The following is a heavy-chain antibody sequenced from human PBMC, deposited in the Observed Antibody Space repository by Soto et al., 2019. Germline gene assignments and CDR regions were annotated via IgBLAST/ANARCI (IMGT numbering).Heavy chain of an antibody. V-gene: IGHV3-30*18. Sequence: QVQLVESGGGVVQPGRSLRLSCAASGFTFSTYGMHWVRQAPGKGLEWVAVISYDGKNKYYAQSVKGRLTISRDNVKNSLYLQMNSLRAEDTALYYCAKDQFAVDPGHFDYWGQGTLVTVSS. CDR1: GFTFSTYG. D-gene: IGHD5-12*01. CDR3: AKDQFAVDPGHFDY. CDR2: ISYDGKNK. J-gene: IGHJ4*02.